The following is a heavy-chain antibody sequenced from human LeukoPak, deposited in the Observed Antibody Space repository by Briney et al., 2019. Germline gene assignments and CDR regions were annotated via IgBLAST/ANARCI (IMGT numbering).Heavy chain of an antibody. CDR3: AREFRYYGSGRPHFDY. CDR1: GGSISSYY. CDR2: IYYSGST. Sequence: SETLSLTCTVSGGSISSYYWSWIRQHPGKGLECIGYIYYSGSTNYNPSLKGRVTISVDTSKNQFSLKLSSVTAADTAVYYCAREFRYYGSGRPHFDYWGQGTLVTVSS. J-gene: IGHJ4*02. D-gene: IGHD3-10*01. V-gene: IGHV4-59*01.